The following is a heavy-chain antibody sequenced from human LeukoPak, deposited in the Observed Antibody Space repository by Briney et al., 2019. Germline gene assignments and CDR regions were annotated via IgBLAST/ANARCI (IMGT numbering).Heavy chain of an antibody. J-gene: IGHJ4*02. CDR1: GGTFSSYA. Sequence: SVKVSCKASGGTFSSYAISWVRQAPGQGLEWMGGIIPIFGTANYAQKFQGRVTITADESTSTAYMELSSLRSEDTAVYYCARDQGYRYGYGDFDYWGQGTLVTVSS. V-gene: IGHV1-69*01. CDR3: ARDQGYRYGYGDFDY. D-gene: IGHD5-18*01. CDR2: IIPIFGTA.